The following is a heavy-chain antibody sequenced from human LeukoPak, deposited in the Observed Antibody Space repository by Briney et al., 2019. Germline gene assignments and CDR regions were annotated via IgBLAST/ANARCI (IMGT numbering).Heavy chain of an antibody. CDR2: IRYDGSNK. V-gene: IGHV3-30*02. CDR3: AKRRDGYSLG. J-gene: IGHJ4*02. Sequence: GGSLRLSCAASGFTFSSYGMHWVRQAPGKGLEWVAFIRYDGSNKYYADSVKGRFTISRDNSKNTMYLQRNSLRAEDTAVYYCAKRRDGYSLGWGQGTLVTVSS. D-gene: IGHD5-24*01. CDR1: GFTFSSYG.